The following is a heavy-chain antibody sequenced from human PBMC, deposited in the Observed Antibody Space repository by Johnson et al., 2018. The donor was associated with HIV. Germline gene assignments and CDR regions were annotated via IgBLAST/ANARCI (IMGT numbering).Heavy chain of an antibody. CDR2: IKSNTDGGTT. Sequence: VQLVESGGGLVKPGGSLRLSCAASGFTFSNAWMSWVRQAPGKGLEWVDRIKSNTDGGTTDYAAPVKGRFTISRDDSKNTLYLQMNSLKTEDTAVYYCTTEAYSSSSAAFDIWGQGTMVTVSS. D-gene: IGHD6-6*01. CDR3: TTEAYSSSSAAFDI. J-gene: IGHJ3*02. CDR1: GFTFSNAW. V-gene: IGHV3-15*01.